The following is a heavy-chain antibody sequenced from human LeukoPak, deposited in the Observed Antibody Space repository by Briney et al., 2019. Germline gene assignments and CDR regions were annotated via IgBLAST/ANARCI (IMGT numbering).Heavy chain of an antibody. CDR2: ISAYNGDT. CDR3: AGVPTKDYGDYYYGMDV. Sequence: ASVKVSCKASGYTFTSYGISWVRQAPGQGLEWMGWISAYNGDTNYAQKLQGRVTMTTDTSTSTAYMELRGLRSDDTAVYYCAGVPTKDYGDYYYGMDVWGQGTTVTVSS. CDR1: GYTFTSYG. D-gene: IGHD4-17*01. V-gene: IGHV1-18*01. J-gene: IGHJ6*02.